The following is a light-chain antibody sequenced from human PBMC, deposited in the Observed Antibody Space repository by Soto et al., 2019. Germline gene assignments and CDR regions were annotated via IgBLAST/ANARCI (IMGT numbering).Light chain of an antibody. CDR2: RSS. J-gene: IGKJ1*01. Sequence: ESVLTQSPSSLSSSPGESATLSCWASQSLSSSYLAWYQQKAGQPPRLLMFRSSDRAAGVPDRFSGSASGTEFTLTISSLEPEDFAVYYCQQRSNWPPTFGQGTKVEIK. CDR3: QQRSNWPPT. CDR1: QSLSSSY. V-gene: IGKV3D-20*02.